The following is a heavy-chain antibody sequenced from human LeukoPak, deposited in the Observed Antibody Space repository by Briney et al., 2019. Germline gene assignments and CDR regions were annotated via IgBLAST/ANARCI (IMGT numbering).Heavy chain of an antibody. J-gene: IGHJ3*02. V-gene: IGHV1-69*05. CDR2: IIPIFGTA. CDR3: ARDSSGGDYGLAVYDAFDI. Sequence: ASVKVSCKASGGTFSSYAISWVRQAPGQGLEWMGGIIPIFGTANYAQKFQGRVTITTDESTSTAYMELSSLRSEDTAVYYCARDSSGGDYGLAVYDAFDIWGQGTMVTFSS. CDR1: GGTFSSYA. D-gene: IGHD4-17*01.